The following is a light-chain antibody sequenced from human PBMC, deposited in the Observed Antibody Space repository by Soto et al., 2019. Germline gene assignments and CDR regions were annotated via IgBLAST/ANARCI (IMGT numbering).Light chain of an antibody. CDR1: QSVSSN. V-gene: IGKV3-15*01. J-gene: IGKJ4*01. CDR3: QQYINWPPLT. Sequence: ERVMTQSPATLSVSPGERVTLSCRASQSVSSNLAWYQQKSGQAPRLLIYGASTRATGIPARFIGGGSGTEFTITISSLQSEDCAVYYCQQYINWPPLTFGEGTKVEIK. CDR2: GAS.